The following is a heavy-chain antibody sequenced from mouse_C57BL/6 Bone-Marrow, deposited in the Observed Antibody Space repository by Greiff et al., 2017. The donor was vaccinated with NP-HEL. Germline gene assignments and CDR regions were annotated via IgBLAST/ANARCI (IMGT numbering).Heavy chain of an antibody. V-gene: IGHV1-81*01. J-gene: IGHJ4*01. CDR1: GYTFTSYG. Sequence: QVQLQQSGAELARPGASVKLSCKASGYTFTSYGISWVKQRTGQGLEWIGEIYPRSGNTYYNEKFKGKATLTADKSSSTAYMELRSLTSEDSAVYSCAREEEFYYDYDVGAMDYWGQGTSVTVSS. CDR2: IYPRSGNT. D-gene: IGHD2-4*01. CDR3: AREEEFYYDYDVGAMDY.